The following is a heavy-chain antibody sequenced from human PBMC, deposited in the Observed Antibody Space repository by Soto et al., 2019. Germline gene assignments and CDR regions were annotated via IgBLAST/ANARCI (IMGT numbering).Heavy chain of an antibody. CDR2: ISYDGSNK. Sequence: XGSLRLSCAASGFTFSSYAMHWVRQAPGKGLEWVAVISYDGSNKYYADSVKGRFTISRDNSKNTLYLQMNSLRAEDTAVYYCARDLGYYDSSGYFPDDAFDIWGQGTMVTVSS. V-gene: IGHV3-30-3*01. D-gene: IGHD3-22*01. J-gene: IGHJ3*02. CDR3: ARDLGYYDSSGYFPDDAFDI. CDR1: GFTFSSYA.